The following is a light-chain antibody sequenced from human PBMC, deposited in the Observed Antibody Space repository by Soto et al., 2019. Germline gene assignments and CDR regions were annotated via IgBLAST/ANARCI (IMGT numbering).Light chain of an antibody. V-gene: IGKV3-15*01. CDR1: ESVSNN. CDR2: GAS. Sequence: EIVLTQSPATLSVSQGERATLSCRASESVSNNLAWYQQKPGQAPRLLIFGASARATGIPARFSGSGSGTEFTLTISSLQPEDFATYYCQQANGSPFTFGPGTKVDIK. J-gene: IGKJ3*01. CDR3: QQANGSPFT.